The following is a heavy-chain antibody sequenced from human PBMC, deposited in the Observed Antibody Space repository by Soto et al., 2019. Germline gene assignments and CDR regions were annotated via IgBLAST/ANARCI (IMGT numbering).Heavy chain of an antibody. D-gene: IGHD3-3*01. CDR3: AKLKGGLGRFYGMDA. CDR2: ISGGGGST. V-gene: IGHV3-23*04. CDR1: GFSFRNYP. Sequence: DEQLVESGGGSLQPGGSLRLSCAASGFSFRNYPMTWVRQSPGKGLEWVSLISGGGGSTNYADSVKGRFSISRDNSQNMLYLQMNGLRGEDTALYYCAKLKGGLGRFYGMDAWGQGTMVIVSS. J-gene: IGHJ6*02.